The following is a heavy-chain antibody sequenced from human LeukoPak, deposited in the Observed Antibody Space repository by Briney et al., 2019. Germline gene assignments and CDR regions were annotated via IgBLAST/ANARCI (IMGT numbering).Heavy chain of an antibody. CDR1: GGSFSGCY. Sequence: SETLSLTCAVYGGSFSGCYWSRIRQPPGKGLEWIGEINHSGSTNYNPSLKSRVTISVDTSKNQFSLKLSSVTAADTAVYYCARGEPIDPGYFDYWGQGTLVTVSS. J-gene: IGHJ4*02. D-gene: IGHD1-14*01. V-gene: IGHV4-34*01. CDR3: ARGEPIDPGYFDY. CDR2: INHSGST.